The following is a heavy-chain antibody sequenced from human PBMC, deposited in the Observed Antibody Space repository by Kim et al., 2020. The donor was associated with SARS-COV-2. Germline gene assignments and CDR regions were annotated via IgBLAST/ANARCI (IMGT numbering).Heavy chain of an antibody. CDR1: GGSISSYY. CDR3: ARDQRGYSYGL. J-gene: IGHJ4*02. Sequence: SETLSLTCTVSGGSISSYYWSWIRQPPGKGLEWIGYIYYSGSTNYNPSLKSRVTISVDTSKNQFSLKLSSVTAADTAVYYCARDQRGYSYGLWGQGTLVTVSS. V-gene: IGHV4-59*01. D-gene: IGHD5-18*01. CDR2: IYYSGST.